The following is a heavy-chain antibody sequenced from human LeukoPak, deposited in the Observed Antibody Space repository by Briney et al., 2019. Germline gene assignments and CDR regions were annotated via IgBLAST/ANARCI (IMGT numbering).Heavy chain of an antibody. CDR3: AKSGGYGLIDY. CDR2: IYSSGST. Sequence: PSETLSLTCTVSGAFISGSGYHWGWIRQPPGKGLEWIGSIYSSGSTYYNASLQSRVTISIETSKNQISLRLNSVTAADTAMYYCAKSGGYGLIDYWGQGTLVTVSS. D-gene: IGHD1-26*01. CDR1: GAFISGSGYH. V-gene: IGHV4-39*01. J-gene: IGHJ4*02.